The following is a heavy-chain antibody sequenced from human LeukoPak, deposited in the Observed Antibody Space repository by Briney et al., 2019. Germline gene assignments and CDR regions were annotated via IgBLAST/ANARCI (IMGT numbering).Heavy chain of an antibody. V-gene: IGHV4-4*07. CDR2: IYTTGST. J-gene: IGHJ4*02. CDR3: AGANIAARQLDY. Sequence: SETLSLTCTVSGGSISNYYWSWIRQPAGKGLEWIGRIYTTGSTNYNPSLKSRVAMSVDTSKNQFSLKLTSVTAADTAIYYCAGANIAARQLDYWGQGTLVTVSS. D-gene: IGHD6-6*01. CDR1: GGSISNYY.